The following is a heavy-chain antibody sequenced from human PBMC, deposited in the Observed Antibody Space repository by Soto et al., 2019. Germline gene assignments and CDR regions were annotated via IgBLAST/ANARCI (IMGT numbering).Heavy chain of an antibody. CDR1: GFTFSSYA. Sequence: QVQLVESGGGVVQPGRSLRLSCAASGFTFSSYAMHWVRQAPGKGLEWVAVISYDGSNKYYADSVKGRFTISRDNSKNTLYLQMNSLRAEDTAVYYCATLLPGPSYWGQRTLVTVSS. V-gene: IGHV3-30-3*01. J-gene: IGHJ4*02. CDR3: ATLLPGPSY. CDR2: ISYDGSNK.